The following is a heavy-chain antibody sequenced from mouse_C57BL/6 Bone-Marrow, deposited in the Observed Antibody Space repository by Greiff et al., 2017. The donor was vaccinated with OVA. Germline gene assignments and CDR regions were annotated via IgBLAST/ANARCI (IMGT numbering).Heavy chain of an antibody. Sequence: EVKLMESGGGLVQPGGSLSLSCAASGFTFTDYYMSWVRQPPGKALEWLGFIRNKANGYTTEYSASVKGRFTISRDNSQSILYLQMNALRAEDSATYYGARYHHYYGSSYGWFAYWGQGTLVTVSA. V-gene: IGHV7-3*01. D-gene: IGHD1-1*01. CDR2: IRNKANGYTT. CDR1: GFTFTDYY. CDR3: ARYHHYYGSSYGWFAY. J-gene: IGHJ3*01.